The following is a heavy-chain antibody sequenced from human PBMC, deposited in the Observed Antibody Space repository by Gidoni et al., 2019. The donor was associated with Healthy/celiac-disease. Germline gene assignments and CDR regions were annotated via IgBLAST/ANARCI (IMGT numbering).Heavy chain of an antibody. CDR3: ARGVGSGSGSYYLFDY. V-gene: IGHV4-34*01. Sequence: QVQLQQWGAGLLKPSETLSPTCAVYGGSFSGYYWSWISQPPGKGLEWIGEINHSGSTNYNPSLKSRVTISVDTSKNQFALKLSSVTAADTAVYYCARGVGSGSGSYYLFDYWGQGTLVTVSS. CDR2: INHSGST. D-gene: IGHD3-10*01. J-gene: IGHJ4*02. CDR1: GGSFSGYY.